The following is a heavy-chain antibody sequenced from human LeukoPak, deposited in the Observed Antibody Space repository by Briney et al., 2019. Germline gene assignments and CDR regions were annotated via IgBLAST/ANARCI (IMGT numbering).Heavy chain of an antibody. J-gene: IGHJ4*02. CDR2: ISAYNGNT. CDR1: GHTFTSYG. CDR3: ASVGQVVTATQGSFDY. V-gene: IGHV1-18*01. Sequence: ASVKVSCKASGHTFTSYGISWVRQAPGQGLEWMGWISAYNGNTNYAQKLQGRVTMTTDTSTSTAYMELRSLRSDDTAVYYCASVGQVVTATQGSFDYWGQGALVTVSS. D-gene: IGHD2-21*02.